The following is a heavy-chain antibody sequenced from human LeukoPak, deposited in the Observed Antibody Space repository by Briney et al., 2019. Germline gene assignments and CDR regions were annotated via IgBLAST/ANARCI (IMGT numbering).Heavy chain of an antibody. Sequence: ASVKVSCKASGYTFTSYDITWVRQATGQELECMGWMNPNSGNTGYAQHFQGRVTITRDTSISTAYMELSSLRSEDTAVYYCASTVGATTAYMDVWGKGTTVTISS. CDR2: MNPNSGNT. CDR3: ASTVGATTAYMDV. CDR1: GYTFTSYD. V-gene: IGHV1-8*03. D-gene: IGHD1-26*01. J-gene: IGHJ6*03.